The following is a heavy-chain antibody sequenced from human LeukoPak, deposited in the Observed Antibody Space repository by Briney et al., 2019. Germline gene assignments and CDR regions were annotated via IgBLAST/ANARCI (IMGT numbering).Heavy chain of an antibody. CDR1: GYTFTNYG. CDR2: ISAYNGKT. D-gene: IGHD3-10*01. V-gene: IGHV1-18*01. Sequence: ASVKVSCKASGYTFTNYGISWLRQAPGQGLDWMEWISAYNGKTDYAQNLQGRVTMTTDTSTSTAYMELRSLRSDDTAMYFCARMYFASGSDFDYWGQGTLVTVSS. J-gene: IGHJ4*02. CDR3: ARMYFASGSDFDY.